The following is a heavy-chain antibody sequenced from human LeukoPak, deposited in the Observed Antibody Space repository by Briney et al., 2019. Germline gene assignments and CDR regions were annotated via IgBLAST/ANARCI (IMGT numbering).Heavy chain of an antibody. CDR1: GFTFSSYA. Sequence: GGSLRLSCAASGFTFSSYAMHWVRQAPGKGLEWVAVISYDGSNKYYADSVKGRFTISRDNSKNTLYLQMNSLRAEDTAVYYGAREGGEVVGVLLWFGELLPFDYWGQGTLVTVSS. D-gene: IGHD3-10*01. CDR2: ISYDGSNK. CDR3: AREGGEVVGVLLWFGELLPFDY. J-gene: IGHJ4*02. V-gene: IGHV3-30*04.